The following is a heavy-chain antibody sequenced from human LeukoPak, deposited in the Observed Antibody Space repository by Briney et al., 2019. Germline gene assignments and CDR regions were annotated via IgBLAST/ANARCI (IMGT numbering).Heavy chain of an antibody. D-gene: IGHD5-18*01. CDR1: GFTFSYHW. V-gene: IGHV3-7*01. J-gene: IGHJ4*02. Sequence: PGGSLTLSCAASGFTFSYHWMTWVRQAPGKGLECVANIKNDGTVKNYVDSVKGRFTISRDNAKNSLYLQMNSLRAEDTGVYYCAKASYSKGAYWGQGVLVTVSS. CDR3: AKASYSKGAY. CDR2: IKNDGTVK.